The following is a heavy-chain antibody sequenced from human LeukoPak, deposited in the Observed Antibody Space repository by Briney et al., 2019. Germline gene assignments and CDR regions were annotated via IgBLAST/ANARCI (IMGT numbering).Heavy chain of an antibody. CDR3: TREDYGSGSLGDY. CDR1: GFTFDDYA. D-gene: IGHD3-10*01. Sequence: GGSLRLSCTVSGFTFDDYAMSWIRQAPGKGLEWVGFIRSKAYGGTTEYAASVKGRFTISKDDSKNIAYLQMNSLITEDTAVYYCTREDYGSGSLGDYWGQGTLVTVSS. V-gene: IGHV3-49*03. J-gene: IGHJ4*02. CDR2: IRSKAYGGTT.